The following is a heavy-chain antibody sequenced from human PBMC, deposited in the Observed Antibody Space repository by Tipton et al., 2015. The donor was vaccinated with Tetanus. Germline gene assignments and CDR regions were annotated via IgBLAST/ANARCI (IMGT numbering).Heavy chain of an antibody. D-gene: IGHD3-22*01. J-gene: IGHJ6*02. Sequence: TLSLTCAVSGGSISSSNWWSWVRQPPGKGLEWIGEIYHSGSTNYNPSLKSRVTISVDKSKNQFSLKLSSVTAADTAVYYCARKLVGFCYDSSGDWDRYYYGMDVWGQGTTVTVSS. CDR1: GGSISSSNW. V-gene: IGHV4-4*02. CDR3: ARKLVGFCYDSSGDWDRYYYGMDV. CDR2: IYHSGST.